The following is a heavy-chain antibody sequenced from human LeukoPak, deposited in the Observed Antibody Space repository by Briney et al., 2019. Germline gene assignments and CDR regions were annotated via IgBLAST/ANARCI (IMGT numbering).Heavy chain of an antibody. J-gene: IGHJ4*02. CDR3: AKETGYSGYDYGDY. Sequence: PGGSLRLSCAASGFTFSSYAMSWVRQAPGKRLEWVSGISGSGGSTYYADSVKVRFTISRVNSKNTLYPQMNSLRAEDTAVYYCAKETGYSGYDYGDYWGQGTLVTVSS. D-gene: IGHD5-12*01. CDR1: GFTFSSYA. V-gene: IGHV3-23*01. CDR2: ISGSGGST.